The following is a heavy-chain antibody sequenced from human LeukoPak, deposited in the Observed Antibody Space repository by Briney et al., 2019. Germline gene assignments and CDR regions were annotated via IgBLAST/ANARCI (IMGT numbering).Heavy chain of an antibody. J-gene: IGHJ5*02. Sequence: PGGSLRLSCAASGFTFSDYEMNWVRQAPGKGLEWVSYISTSGSTSYYADSVRGRFTISRDNAKSSLYLQMNSLRAEDTVVYYCARDASLRPFDPWGQGTLVTVSS. CDR3: ARDASLRPFDP. CDR2: ISTSGSTS. CDR1: GFTFSDYE. V-gene: IGHV3-48*03.